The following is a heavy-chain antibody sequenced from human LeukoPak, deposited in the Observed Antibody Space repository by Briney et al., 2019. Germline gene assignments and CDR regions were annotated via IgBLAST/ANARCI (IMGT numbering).Heavy chain of an antibody. D-gene: IGHD6-13*01. CDR1: GGSFSGYY. Sequence: SETLSLTCAVYGGSFSGYYWSWIRQPPGKGLEWIGEINHSGSTNYNPSLKSRVTISVDTSKNQFSLKLSSVTAADTAVYYCARSSGRYSSSWNHLGYWGQGTLVTVSS. CDR3: ARSSGRYSSSWNHLGY. V-gene: IGHV4-34*01. CDR2: INHSGST. J-gene: IGHJ4*02.